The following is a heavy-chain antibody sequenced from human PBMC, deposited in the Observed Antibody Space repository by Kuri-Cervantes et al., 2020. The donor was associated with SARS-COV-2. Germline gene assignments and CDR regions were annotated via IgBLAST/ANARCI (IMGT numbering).Heavy chain of an antibody. D-gene: IGHD1-26*01. CDR1: GYTFTSYY. J-gene: IGHJ5*02. V-gene: IGHV1-46*01. CDR3: ARDFGGSYFLPDFYP. CDR2: INPSGGST. Sequence: ASVKVSCKASGYTFTSYYMHWVRQAPGQGLEWMGIINPSGGSTSYAQKFQGRVTMTRDTSASTVYMELRSLRSDDTAVYYCARDFGGSYFLPDFYPWGQGTLVTVSS.